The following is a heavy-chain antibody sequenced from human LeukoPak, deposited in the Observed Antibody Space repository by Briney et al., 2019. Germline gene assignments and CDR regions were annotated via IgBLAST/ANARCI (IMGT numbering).Heavy chain of an antibody. CDR2: ISYDGSNK. Sequence: GGSLRLSCAASGFTFSSYAMHWVRQAPGKGLEWVAVISYDGSNKYYADSVKGRFTISRDNSKNTLYLQMNSLRAEDTAVYYCARGPQNYDILTGYYPSPFDYWGQGTLVTVSS. V-gene: IGHV3-30*14. CDR3: ARGPQNYDILTGYYPSPFDY. CDR1: GFTFSSYA. J-gene: IGHJ4*02. D-gene: IGHD3-9*01.